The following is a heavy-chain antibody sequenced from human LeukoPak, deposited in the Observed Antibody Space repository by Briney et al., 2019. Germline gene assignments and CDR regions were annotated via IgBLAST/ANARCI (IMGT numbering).Heavy chain of an antibody. J-gene: IGHJ4*02. CDR3: AKVGNFGDYVTYFEY. Sequence: GSLRLSCAASGFTFSIYAMTWVRQAPGKGLEWVSTISGSGDSVYYADSVKGRLTISRDKSKNTLYLQMFSLRAEDTAVYYCAKVGNFGDYVTYFEYWGQGTLVTVSS. CDR2: ISGSGDSV. D-gene: IGHD4-17*01. CDR1: GFTFSIYA. V-gene: IGHV3-23*01.